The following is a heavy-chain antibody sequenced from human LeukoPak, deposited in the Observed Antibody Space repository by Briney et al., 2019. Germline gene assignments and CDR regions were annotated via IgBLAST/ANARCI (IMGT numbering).Heavy chain of an antibody. J-gene: IGHJ2*01. V-gene: IGHV3-74*01. Sequence: GGSVRLSCAASGLTLSNYWMHWVRQAPGKGLVWVSRMNSDGSGTTYADSVKGRFTISRDNAKNTLYLQMNSLRVEDTALYYCARETVVTREWYFDLWGRGTLVTVAS. CDR2: MNSDGSGT. CDR3: ARETVVTREWYFDL. CDR1: GLTLSNYW. D-gene: IGHD2-21*02.